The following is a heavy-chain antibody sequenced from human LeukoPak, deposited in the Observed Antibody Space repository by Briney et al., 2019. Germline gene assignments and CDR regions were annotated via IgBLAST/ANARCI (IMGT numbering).Heavy chain of an antibody. V-gene: IGHV3-33*01. CDR2: IWYDGSNK. J-gene: IGHJ6*02. D-gene: IGHD3-3*01. Sequence: PGRSLRLSCAASGFTFSSYGMHWVRQAPGKGLEWVAVIWYDGSNKYYADSVKGRFTISRDNSKNTLYLQMNSLRAEDTAVYYCARSRLDLRFLEWLPDYYYYGMDVWGQGTTVTVSS. CDR1: GFTFSSYG. CDR3: ARSRLDLRFLEWLPDYYYYGMDV.